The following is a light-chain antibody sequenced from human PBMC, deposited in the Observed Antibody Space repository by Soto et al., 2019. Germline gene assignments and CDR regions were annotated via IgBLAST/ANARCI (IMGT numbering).Light chain of an antibody. CDR2: GAS. CDR3: QQRSNWPPIT. CDR1: QSVSSSY. J-gene: IGKJ5*01. Sequence: IVLTQSPGTLSLSPGERATLSCIASQSVSSSYLAWYQQKPGQAPRLLIYGASSRATGIPDRFSGSGSGTDFTLTISSLEPEDFAVYYCQQRSNWPPITFGQGTRLEIK. V-gene: IGKV3D-20*02.